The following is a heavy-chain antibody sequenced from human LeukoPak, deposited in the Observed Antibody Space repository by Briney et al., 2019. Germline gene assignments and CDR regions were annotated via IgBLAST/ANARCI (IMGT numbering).Heavy chain of an antibody. CDR3: AGDSFLTGYLDG. J-gene: IGHJ6*02. D-gene: IGHD3-9*01. Sequence: PGGSLRLSCAASGFTFSSYSMNWVRQAPGKGLEWVSSISSSSSYIYYADSVKGRFTISRDNAKNSLYLQMNSLRAEDTAVYYCAGDSFLTGYLDGWGQGTTVTASS. CDR2: ISSSSSYI. V-gene: IGHV3-21*01. CDR1: GFTFSSYS.